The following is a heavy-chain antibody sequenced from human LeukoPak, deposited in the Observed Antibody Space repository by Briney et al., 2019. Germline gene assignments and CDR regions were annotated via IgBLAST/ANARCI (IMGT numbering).Heavy chain of an antibody. CDR1: GFTFNNYA. V-gene: IGHV3-30*04. CDR2: ITLDGINN. CDR3: ARATGGSYYDADYYYGLDV. J-gene: IGHJ6*02. D-gene: IGHD1-26*01. Sequence: GRSLRLSCAASGFTFNNYAMHWVRQAPGKGLEWVAIITLDGINNYYAGSVKGRFTISRDKSKSTLYLQMNSLRPEDSAVYYCARATGGSYYDADYYYGLDVWGQGTTVTVS.